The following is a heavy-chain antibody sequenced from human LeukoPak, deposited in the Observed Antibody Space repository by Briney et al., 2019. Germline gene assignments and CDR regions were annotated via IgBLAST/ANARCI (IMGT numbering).Heavy chain of an antibody. Sequence: PGGSLRLSCAASGFTLSRYSMNWVRQAPGKGLEWVSSISSSSSYTYYADSVKGRFTMSRDNARNSLYLQMNSLRAEDTAVYYCARPKYSGAYNDASDIWGQGTMVTVSS. CDR1: GFTLSRYS. V-gene: IGHV3-21*01. CDR3: ARPKYSGAYNDASDI. J-gene: IGHJ3*02. CDR2: ISSSSSYT. D-gene: IGHD1-26*01.